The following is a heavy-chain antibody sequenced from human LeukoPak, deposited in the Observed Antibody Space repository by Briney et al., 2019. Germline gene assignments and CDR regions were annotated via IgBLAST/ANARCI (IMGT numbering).Heavy chain of an antibody. CDR2: IIPIFGTA. CDR3: ARDRNTGYGMDV. CDR1: GGTFSSYA. D-gene: IGHD2-8*02. V-gene: IGHV1-69*13. Sequence: ASVKVSCKASGGTFSSYAISWVRQAPGQGLEWMGGIIPIFGTANYAQKFQGRVTITADESTSTAYMELSSLRSEDTAVYYCARDRNTGYGMDVWGQGTTVTVSS. J-gene: IGHJ6*02.